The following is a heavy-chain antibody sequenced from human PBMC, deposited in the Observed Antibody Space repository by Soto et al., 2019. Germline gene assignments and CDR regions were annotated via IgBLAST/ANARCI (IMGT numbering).Heavy chain of an antibody. J-gene: IGHJ6*02. CDR3: ARIPRGYYLRYYYYGMDV. CDR2: IYSGGST. D-gene: IGHD3-22*01. Sequence: PGGSLRLSCATSGFNFTAYWMHWVRQAPGKGLEWVSVIYSGGSTYYADSVKGRFTISRDNSKNTLYLQMNSLRAEDTAVYYCARIPRGYYLRYYYYGMDVWGQGTTVTVSS. V-gene: IGHV3-66*01. CDR1: GFNFTAYW.